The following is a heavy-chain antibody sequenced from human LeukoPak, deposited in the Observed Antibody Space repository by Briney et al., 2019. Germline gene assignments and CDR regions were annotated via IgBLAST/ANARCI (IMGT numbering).Heavy chain of an antibody. J-gene: IGHJ6*04. V-gene: IGHV4-4*02. D-gene: IGHD1-14*01. CDR1: GGSISSSNW. Sequence: SETLSLTCAVSGGSISSSNWWSWVRQPPGKGLEWIGEIYHSGSTNYNPSLKSRVTISVDTSKNQFSLKLSSVTAADTAVYYCARANRTDYYYGMDVWGKGTTVTVSS. CDR3: ARANRTDYYYGMDV. CDR2: IYHSGST.